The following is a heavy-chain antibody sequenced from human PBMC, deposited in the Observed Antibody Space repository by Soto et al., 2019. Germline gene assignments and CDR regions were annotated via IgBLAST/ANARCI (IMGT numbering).Heavy chain of an antibody. V-gene: IGHV4-59*08. J-gene: IGHJ5*02. CDR3: ARRGGYDILTGTALNWFDP. CDR1: GGSISSYY. D-gene: IGHD3-9*01. CDR2: IYYSGST. Sequence: SETLSLTCTVSGGSISSYYWSWIRQPPGKGLEWIGSIYYSGSTNYNPSLKSRVTISVDTSKNQFSLKLSSVTAADTAVYYCARRGGYDILTGTALNWFDPWGQGTLVTSPQ.